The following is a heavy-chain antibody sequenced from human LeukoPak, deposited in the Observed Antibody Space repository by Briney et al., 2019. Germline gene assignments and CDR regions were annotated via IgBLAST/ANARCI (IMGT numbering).Heavy chain of an antibody. V-gene: IGHV4-34*01. Sequence: SETLSLTCAVYGGSFSGYYWGWIRQPPGKGLEWIGSIHYSGSTYYNPSLKSRVTISVDTSKNQFSLKLSSVTAADTAVYYCASLLMTTVTLGWGQGTLVTVSS. D-gene: IGHD4-4*01. J-gene: IGHJ4*02. CDR1: GGSFSGYY. CDR2: IHYSGST. CDR3: ASLLMTTVTLG.